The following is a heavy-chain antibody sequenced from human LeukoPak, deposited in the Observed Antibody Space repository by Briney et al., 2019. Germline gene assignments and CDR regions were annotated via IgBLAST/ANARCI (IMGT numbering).Heavy chain of an antibody. J-gene: IGHJ2*01. Sequence: NSSETLSLTCTVPGGSIFTYYWSWIRQPPGKGLEWIGYIYYSGNTNYNPSLKSRVTISVDTSKNQFSLKLRSVTAAGTAVYYCARVSYSRSYDYWFFDLWGRGTLVTVSS. CDR2: IYYSGNT. CDR1: GGSIFTYY. D-gene: IGHD6-13*01. V-gene: IGHV4-59*01. CDR3: ARVSYSRSYDYWFFDL.